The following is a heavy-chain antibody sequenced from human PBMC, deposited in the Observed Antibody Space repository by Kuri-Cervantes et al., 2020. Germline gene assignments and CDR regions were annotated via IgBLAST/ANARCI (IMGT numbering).Heavy chain of an antibody. CDR3: ARLLKGYYYVDY. CDR2: IYYSGST. V-gene: IGHV4-59*01. CDR1: GGSISSYY. D-gene: IGHD2-15*01. J-gene: IGHJ4*02. Sequence: SETLSLTCTVSGGSISSYYCSWIRQPPGKGLEWIGYIYYSGSTNYNPSLKSRVTISVDTSKNQFSLKLSSVTAADTAVYYCARLLKGYYYVDYLGQATLGTVSS.